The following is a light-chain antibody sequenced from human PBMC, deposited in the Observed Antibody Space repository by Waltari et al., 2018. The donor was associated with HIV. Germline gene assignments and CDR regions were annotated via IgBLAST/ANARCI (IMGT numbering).Light chain of an antibody. Sequence: QSVLTQPPSASGAPGQRVTISFSGSTSNIGRFNVKWYQQLPETAPKLLIHVNNYRPSGVPDRFSGCKSGTSASLAISGLQSEDEADYYCAVWDGSLSAYVFGPGTTVTV. J-gene: IGLJ1*01. CDR3: AVWDGSLSAYV. CDR1: TSNIGRFN. CDR2: VNN. V-gene: IGLV1-44*01.